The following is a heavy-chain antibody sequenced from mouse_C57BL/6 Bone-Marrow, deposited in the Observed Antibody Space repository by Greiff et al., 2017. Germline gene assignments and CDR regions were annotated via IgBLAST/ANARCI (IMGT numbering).Heavy chain of an antibody. CDR1: GFNIKDDY. Sequence: EVQLQQSGAELVRPGASVKLSCTASGFNIKDDYMHWVKQRPEQGLEWIGWIDPENGDTEYASKFQGKATITADTSSNTAYLQLSSLTSADTAVYYCTTTVVAFDYWGQGTTLTVSS. CDR3: TTTVVAFDY. V-gene: IGHV14-4*01. D-gene: IGHD1-1*01. CDR2: IDPENGDT. J-gene: IGHJ2*01.